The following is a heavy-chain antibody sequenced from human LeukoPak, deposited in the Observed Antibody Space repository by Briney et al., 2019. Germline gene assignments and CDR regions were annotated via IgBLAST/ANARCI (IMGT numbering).Heavy chain of an antibody. CDR2: IYYSGST. J-gene: IGHJ5*02. V-gene: IGHV4-39*07. D-gene: IGHD6-13*01. Sequence: SETLSLTCTVSGGSISSSSYYWGWIRQPPGKGLEWIGSIYYSGSTNYNPSLRSRVTISVDTSKNQFSLKLSSVTAADTAVYYCARGGFGSSTWYFEVDPWGQGTLVTVSS. CDR3: ARGGFGSSTWYFEVDP. CDR1: GGSISSSSYY.